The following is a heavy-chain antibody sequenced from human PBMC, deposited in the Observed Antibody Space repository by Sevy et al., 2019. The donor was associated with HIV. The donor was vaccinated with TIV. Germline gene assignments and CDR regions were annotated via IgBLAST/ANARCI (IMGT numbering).Heavy chain of an antibody. CDR2: IKQDGSDK. Sequence: ESVKISCAASGFTFNNYWMTWVRQAPGKGLEWVANIKQDGSDKYYIESVKGRFNISRNNTKNSLYLQLNSLRAEDTAVYYCARSWDYWGQMGYWGQGTLVTVSS. D-gene: IGHD7-27*01. CDR3: ARSWDYWGQMGY. V-gene: IGHV3-7*03. CDR1: GFTFNNYW. J-gene: IGHJ4*02.